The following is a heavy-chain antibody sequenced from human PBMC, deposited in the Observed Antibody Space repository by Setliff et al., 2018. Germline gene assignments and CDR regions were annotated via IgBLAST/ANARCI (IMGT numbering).Heavy chain of an antibody. CDR2: IIPIFGTA. V-gene: IGHV1-69*05. J-gene: IGHJ3*02. CDR1: GGTFSSYA. CDR3: ARATYYYDSSGYLPDDFDI. Sequence: GASVKVSCKASGGTFSSYAISWVRQAPGQGIEWMGGIIPIFGTANYAQKFQGRVTITTDESTSTAYMELSSLRSEDTAVYYCARATYYYDSSGYLPDDFDIWGRGTMVTVSS. D-gene: IGHD3-22*01.